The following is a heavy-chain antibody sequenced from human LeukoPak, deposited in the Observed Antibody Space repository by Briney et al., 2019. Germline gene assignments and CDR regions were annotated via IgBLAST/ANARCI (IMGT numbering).Heavy chain of an antibody. CDR1: GFVFSIYT. D-gene: IGHD3-16*01. CDR3: VKDFGRVRGTPDS. J-gene: IGHJ4*02. V-gene: IGHV3-64D*06. CDR2: ISGSGNGGSI. Sequence: GGSLRLSCSASGFVFSIYTMYWVRQAPGKGPEYVSTISGSGNGGSIYYADSVKGRFTISRDDSKSILYLQMDGLRSEDTAVYYCVKDFGRVRGTPDSWGQGTLVTVSS.